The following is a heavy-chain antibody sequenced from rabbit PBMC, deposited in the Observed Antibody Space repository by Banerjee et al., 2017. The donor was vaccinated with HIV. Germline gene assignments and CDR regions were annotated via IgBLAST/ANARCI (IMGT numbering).Heavy chain of an antibody. D-gene: IGHD4-1*01. J-gene: IGHJ4*01. V-gene: IGHV1S40*01. Sequence: QSLEESGGDLVKPGASLTLTCKASGFDFSTNAMCWVRQAPGKGLEWIGCIASGSSGSTYYASWAKGRFTISKTSSTTVTLQMTSLTAADTATYFCARDLAGVIGWNFNVWGPGTLVTVS. CDR1: GFDFSTNA. CDR2: IASGSSGST. CDR3: ARDLAGVIGWNFNV.